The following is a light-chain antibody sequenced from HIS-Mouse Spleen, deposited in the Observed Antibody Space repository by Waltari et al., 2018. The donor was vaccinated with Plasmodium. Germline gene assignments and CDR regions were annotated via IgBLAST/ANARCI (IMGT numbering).Light chain of an antibody. CDR2: FFS. Sequence: QFALTQPRPVSGSPGQSVTIPCTGTSSDVGGYNYVSWYQQHPGKTPKLMIDFFSKRPSGVPDRFSGSKSGNTASLTISGLQAEDEADYYCCSYAGSYTWVFGGGTKLTVL. J-gene: IGLJ3*02. CDR3: CSYAGSYTWV. V-gene: IGLV2-11*01. CDR1: SSDVGGYNY.